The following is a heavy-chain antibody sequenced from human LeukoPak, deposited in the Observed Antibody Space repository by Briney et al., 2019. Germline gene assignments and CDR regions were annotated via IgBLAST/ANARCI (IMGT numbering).Heavy chain of an antibody. CDR3: ADRHHVVISGGYYYYYYMDV. D-gene: IGHD3-22*01. J-gene: IGHJ6*03. CDR2: IWYDGSNK. CDR1: GFPFSSYE. V-gene: IGHV3-33*08. Sequence: GGSLRLSCAASGFPFSSYEMNWVRQAPGKGLEWVAVIWYDGSNKYYADSVKGRFTISRDNSKNTLYLQMNSLRAEDTAVYYCADRHHVVISGGYYYYYYMDVWGKGTTVTVSS.